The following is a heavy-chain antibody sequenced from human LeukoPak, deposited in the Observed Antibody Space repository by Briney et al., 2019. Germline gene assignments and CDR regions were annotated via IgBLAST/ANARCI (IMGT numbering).Heavy chain of an antibody. CDR2: IYTSGST. V-gene: IGHV4-61*02. J-gene: IGHJ4*02. Sequence: SETLSLPCTVSGGSISSGSYYWSWIRQPAGKGLEWIGRIYTSGSTNYNPSLKSRVTISVDTSKNQFSLKLSSVTAADTAVYYCARDGSYYDSSDYWGQGTLVTVSS. CDR1: GGSISSGSYY. CDR3: ARDGSYYDSSDY. D-gene: IGHD3-22*01.